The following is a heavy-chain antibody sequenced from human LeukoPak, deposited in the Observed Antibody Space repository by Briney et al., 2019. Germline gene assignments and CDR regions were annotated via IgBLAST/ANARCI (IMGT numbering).Heavy chain of an antibody. J-gene: IGHJ4*02. CDR2: IYSGGNT. Sequence: GGSLRLSCAASGFTVSSNYMTWVRQAPGKGLEWVSVIYSGGNTYYADSVKGRFTISRDNSKNTLYLQMNSLRAEDTAVYYCAKGLPGAGQRGYFDYRGQGTLVTVSS. V-gene: IGHV3-53*05. CDR3: AKGLPGAGQRGYFDY. CDR1: GFTVSSNY. D-gene: IGHD3-10*01.